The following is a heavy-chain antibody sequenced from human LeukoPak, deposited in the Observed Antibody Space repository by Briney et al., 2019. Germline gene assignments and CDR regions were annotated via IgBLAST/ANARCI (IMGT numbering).Heavy chain of an antibody. D-gene: IGHD3-22*01. J-gene: IGHJ3*02. CDR2: IYYSGST. CDR1: GGSISSYY. CDR3: ARGSNYYDSSGYSLGAFDI. Sequence: SETLSLTCTVSGGSISSYYWSWIRQPPGKGLEWIGYIYYSGSTNYNPSLKSRVTISVDTSKNQFSLKLSSVTAADTAVYYCARGSNYYDSSGYSLGAFDIWGQGTMVTVSS. V-gene: IGHV4-59*01.